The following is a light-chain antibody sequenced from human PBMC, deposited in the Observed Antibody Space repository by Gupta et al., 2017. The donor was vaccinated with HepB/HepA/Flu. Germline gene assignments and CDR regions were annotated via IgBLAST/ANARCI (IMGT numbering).Light chain of an antibody. J-gene: IGLJ2*01. CDR2: KNN. CDR1: SSNIGAGYD. V-gene: IGLV1-40*01. CDR3: QSYDNGLSGGV. Sequence: QSELTQPPSVSGAPWQSVTISCTGSSSNIGAGYDVHWYKQLTGTAPKVVILKNNNRPSGVPDRCSGSKSGTSASLVITGLQADDEANYYCQSYDNGLSGGVFGGGTKLTVL.